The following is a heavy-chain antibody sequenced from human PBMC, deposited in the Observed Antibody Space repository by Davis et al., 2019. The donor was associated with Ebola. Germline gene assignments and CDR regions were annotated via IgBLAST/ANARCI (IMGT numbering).Heavy chain of an antibody. Sequence: LRLSCAISGDSVSGNSGAWNWIRQSPSRGLEWLGRTYYTSKWYNDYAESVRSRITVNADTSKNQLSLQLNSVTPEDTALYYCARGWLRTGLDVWGEGTTVTVSS. CDR1: GDSVSGNSGA. D-gene: IGHD5-18*01. J-gene: IGHJ6*04. CDR2: TYYTSKWYN. V-gene: IGHV6-1*01. CDR3: ARGWLRTGLDV.